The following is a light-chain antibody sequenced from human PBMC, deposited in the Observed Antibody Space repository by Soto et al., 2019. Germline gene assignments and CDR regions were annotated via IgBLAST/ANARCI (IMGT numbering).Light chain of an antibody. Sequence: VLTQPASVSGSPGQSITISCTATSSDVGDYNSVSWYQQHPGKAPKLIIYEVSNRPSGLSNRFSGSKSGNTASLTISGLQAEDEADYYCSSYTGNNTLYVFGHGTKV. CDR1: SSDVGDYNS. V-gene: IGLV2-14*01. CDR3: SSYTGNNTLYV. CDR2: EVS. J-gene: IGLJ1*01.